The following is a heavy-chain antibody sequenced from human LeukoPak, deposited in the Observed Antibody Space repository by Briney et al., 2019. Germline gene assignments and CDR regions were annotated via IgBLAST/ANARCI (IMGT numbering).Heavy chain of an antibody. Sequence: GASVKVSCKASGYTFTSYYMHWVRQAPGQGLEWMGIINPSGGSTSYAQKLQGRVTMTTDTSTSTAYMELRSLRSDDTAVYCCARGTLKWFNSDAFDIWGQGTMVTVSS. D-gene: IGHD3-22*01. CDR2: INPSGGST. CDR1: GYTFTSYY. J-gene: IGHJ3*02. V-gene: IGHV1-46*01. CDR3: ARGTLKWFNSDAFDI.